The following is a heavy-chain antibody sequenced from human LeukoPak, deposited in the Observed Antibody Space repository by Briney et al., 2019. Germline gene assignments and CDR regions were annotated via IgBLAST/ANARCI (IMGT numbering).Heavy chain of an antibody. CDR2: IIPIFGTA. D-gene: IGHD2-15*01. J-gene: IGHJ5*02. Sequence: ASVKVSCKASGGTFSSYAISWVRQAPGQGLEWMGGIIPIFGTANYAQKFQGRVTITADESTSTAYMELSSLRSEDTAVYYCARGYGYCSGGSCYYNWFDPWGQGTLVTVSS. CDR1: GGTFSSYA. V-gene: IGHV1-69*13. CDR3: ARGYGYCSGGSCYYNWFDP.